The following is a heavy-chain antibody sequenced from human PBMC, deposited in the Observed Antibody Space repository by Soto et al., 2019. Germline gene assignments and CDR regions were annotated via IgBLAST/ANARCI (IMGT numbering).Heavy chain of an antibody. Sequence: GASVKVSCKASGGTFSSYAVSWVRQAPGQGLEWMGGIIPIFGTANYAQKFQGRVTLTADESTSTAYMELSSLRSEDTAVYYCASAXIRGRSYHPLIGSGPDYGGQGTLVTVPS. V-gene: IGHV1-69*13. J-gene: IGHJ4*02. CDR3: ASAXIRGRSYHPLIGSGPDY. D-gene: IGHD3-16*02. CDR2: IIPIFGTA. CDR1: GGTFSSYA.